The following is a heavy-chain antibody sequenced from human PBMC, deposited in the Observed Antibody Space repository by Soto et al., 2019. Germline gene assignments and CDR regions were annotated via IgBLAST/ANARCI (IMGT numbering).Heavy chain of an antibody. CDR3: ARGGDDYVWGSYRPAYYFDY. CDR2: ISAYNGNT. Sequence: AASVKVSCKASGYTFTSYGISWVRQAPGQGLEWMGWISAYNGNTNYAQKLQGRVTMTTDTSTSTAYMELRSLRSDDTAVYYCARGGDDYVWGSYRPAYYFDYWGQGTLVTVS. D-gene: IGHD3-16*02. CDR1: GYTFTSYG. J-gene: IGHJ4*02. V-gene: IGHV1-18*01.